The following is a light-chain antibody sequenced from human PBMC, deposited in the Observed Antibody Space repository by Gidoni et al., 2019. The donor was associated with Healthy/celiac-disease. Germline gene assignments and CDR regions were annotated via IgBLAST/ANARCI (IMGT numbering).Light chain of an antibody. Sequence: ELVLTQSPGTLSLSPGERATLSCRASQSVSSSYLAWYQQNPGQATRLLIYGASSRATGIPDRFSGSGSGTDFTLTISRLEPEDFAVYYCQQYGSSPWTFGQGTKVEIK. CDR1: QSVSSSY. CDR2: GAS. V-gene: IGKV3-20*01. CDR3: QQYGSSPWT. J-gene: IGKJ1*01.